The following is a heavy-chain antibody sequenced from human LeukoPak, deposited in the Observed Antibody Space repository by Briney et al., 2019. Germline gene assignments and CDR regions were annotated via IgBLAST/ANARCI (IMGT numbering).Heavy chain of an antibody. CDR2: ISYDGSNK. CDR1: GFTFSSYG. CDR3: AKDLLDGYSYGFFDY. J-gene: IGHJ4*02. D-gene: IGHD5-18*01. V-gene: IGHV3-30*18. Sequence: GGSLRLSCAASGFTFSSYGMPWVRQAPGKGLEWVAVISYDGSNKYYADSVKGRFTISRDNSKNTLYLQMNSLRAEDTAVYYCAKDLLDGYSYGFFDYWGQGTLVTVSS.